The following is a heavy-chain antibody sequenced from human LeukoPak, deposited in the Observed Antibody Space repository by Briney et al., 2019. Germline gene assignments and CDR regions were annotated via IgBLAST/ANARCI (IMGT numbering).Heavy chain of an antibody. CDR2: INTDGSST. V-gene: IGHV3-74*01. D-gene: IGHD2-2*01. Sequence: PGGSLRLSCAASGFTFSSYWMHWVRQAPGKGLVWVSRINTDGSSTSYADSVKGRFTISRDNAKNTLYLQMNSLRAEDTAVYYCARDCSSTSCYAHDYWGQGTLVTVSS. J-gene: IGHJ4*02. CDR3: ARDCSSTSCYAHDY. CDR1: GFTFSSYW.